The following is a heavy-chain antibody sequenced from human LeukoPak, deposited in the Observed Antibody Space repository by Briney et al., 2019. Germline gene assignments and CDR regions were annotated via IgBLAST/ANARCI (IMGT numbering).Heavy chain of an antibody. CDR3: ARGGYSSYDLLAGSSWYREWYDAFDI. CDR2: ISSSSSYI. D-gene: IGHD5-12*01. Sequence: GGSLRLSCAASGFTFSSYSMNWVRQAPGKGLEWVSSISSSSSYIYYADSVKGRFTISKDNAKNSLYLQMNSLRAEDTAVYYCARGGYSSYDLLAGSSWYREWYDAFDIWGQGTMVTVSS. CDR1: GFTFSSYS. J-gene: IGHJ3*02. V-gene: IGHV3-21*01.